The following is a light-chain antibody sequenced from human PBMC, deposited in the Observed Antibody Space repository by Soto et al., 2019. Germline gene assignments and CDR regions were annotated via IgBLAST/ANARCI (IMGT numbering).Light chain of an antibody. CDR2: GAS. J-gene: IGKJ2*01. V-gene: IGKV3-11*01. Sequence: DIVLTQSPATLSLSPGERATLSCRASQSVGSYLAWFQHKPGQAPRLLIYGASNRATDIPGRFSGRGSGTSFTLTISILESGDSAVYYCQQRDKWPRTFGQGTMLEIK. CDR1: QSVGSY. CDR3: QQRDKWPRT.